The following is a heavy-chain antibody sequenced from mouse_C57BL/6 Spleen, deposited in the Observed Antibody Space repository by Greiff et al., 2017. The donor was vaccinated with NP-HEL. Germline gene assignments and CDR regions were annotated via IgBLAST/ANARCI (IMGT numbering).Heavy chain of an antibody. CDR3: ARYYGSRGGNFDY. Sequence: VQLQQPGAELVMPGASVKLSCKASGYTFTSYWMHWVKQRPGQGLEWIGELDPSDSYTNYNQKFKGKSTLTVDKSSSTAYMQLSSLTSEDSAVYYCARYYGSRGGNFDYWGQGTTLTVSS. D-gene: IGHD1-1*01. CDR2: LDPSDSYT. CDR1: GYTFTSYW. V-gene: IGHV1-69*01. J-gene: IGHJ2*01.